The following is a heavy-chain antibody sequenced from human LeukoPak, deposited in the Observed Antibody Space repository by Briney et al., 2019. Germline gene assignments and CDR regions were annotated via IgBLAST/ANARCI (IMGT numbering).Heavy chain of an antibody. CDR1: GYTFTGYY. CDR2: INPNSGGT. Sequence: GASVKVSCKASGYTFTGYYMHWVRQAPGQGLEWMGWINPNSGGTNYAQKFQGRVTMTRDTSISTAYMELSRLRSDDTAVYYCTREGIAAAAWFDPWGRGTLVTVSS. CDR3: TREGIAAAAWFDP. D-gene: IGHD6-13*01. J-gene: IGHJ5*02. V-gene: IGHV1-2*02.